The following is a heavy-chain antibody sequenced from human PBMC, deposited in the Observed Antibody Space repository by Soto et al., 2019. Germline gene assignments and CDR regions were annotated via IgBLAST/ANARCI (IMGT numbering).Heavy chain of an antibody. D-gene: IGHD1-20*01. CDR1: GGSVSSGSHY. CDR3: ARNRPDNSNSFDAFDV. Sequence: SETLSLTCSVSGGSVSSGSHYWSWIRQPPGKGLEWIAYIADTGTTDYNPSLKSRVTISINMTKNQFSLRLDTVTAADTAVYYCARNRPDNSNSFDAFDVWGQGTMVTVSS. J-gene: IGHJ3*01. CDR2: IADTGTT. V-gene: IGHV4-61*01.